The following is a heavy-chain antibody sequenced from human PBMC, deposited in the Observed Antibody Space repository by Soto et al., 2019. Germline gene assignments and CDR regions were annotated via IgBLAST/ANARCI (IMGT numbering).Heavy chain of an antibody. D-gene: IGHD2-8*02. Sequence: SVKVSCKASGGFFSSDAISWVRQAPGQGLEWLGGITPISGTPKYAQKFQGRVTISADESTSTAYMDLSSLRFEDTAIYYCARIYCSGGICFPNWVDPWGQGTLVPVSS. V-gene: IGHV1-69*13. CDR2: ITPISGTP. CDR1: GGFFSSDA. J-gene: IGHJ5*02. CDR3: ARIYCSGGICFPNWVDP.